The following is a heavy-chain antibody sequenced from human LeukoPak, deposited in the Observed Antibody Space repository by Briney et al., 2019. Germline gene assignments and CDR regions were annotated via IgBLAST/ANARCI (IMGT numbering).Heavy chain of an antibody. Sequence: PGGSLRLSCAASGFTFSSYGMHWVRQAPGKGLEGVAVISYDGSNKYYADSVKGRFTISRDNSKNTLYLQMNSLRAEDTAVYYCAKNIGPDNYDSLKGFDYWGQGTLVTVSS. V-gene: IGHV3-30*18. J-gene: IGHJ4*02. CDR3: AKNIGPDNYDSLKGFDY. CDR2: ISYDGSNK. D-gene: IGHD3-22*01. CDR1: GFTFSSYG.